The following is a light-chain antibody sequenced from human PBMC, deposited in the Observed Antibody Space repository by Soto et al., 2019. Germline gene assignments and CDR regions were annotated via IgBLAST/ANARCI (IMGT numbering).Light chain of an antibody. CDR1: SSDIGSYNY. V-gene: IGLV2-14*01. J-gene: IGLJ1*01. Sequence: QSALTQPASVSGSPGQSIAISCTGTSSDIGSYNYVSWYQQHPGKAPKLMIHEVSNRPSGVSDRFSGSKSGNTASLTISGLQADDEADYYCSSHTTYSTRVFGTGTKVTGL. CDR2: EVS. CDR3: SSHTTYSTRV.